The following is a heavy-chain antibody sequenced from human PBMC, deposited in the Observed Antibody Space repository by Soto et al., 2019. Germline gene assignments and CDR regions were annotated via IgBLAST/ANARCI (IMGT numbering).Heavy chain of an antibody. D-gene: IGHD3-3*01. Sequence: QLHLVQSGAVVKKPGASVTVSCSASGYPVTAYYMHWVRQAPGRGLEWMGGINPATGAAKYTQTFQGGVTMTRATSTSTGFMELSGLTSEDTAVFYCARGGGVGVAGSAAFDMWGQGTLVTVSS. CDR3: ARGGGVGVAGSAAFDM. CDR1: GYPVTAYY. V-gene: IGHV1-2*02. J-gene: IGHJ3*02. CDR2: INPATGAA.